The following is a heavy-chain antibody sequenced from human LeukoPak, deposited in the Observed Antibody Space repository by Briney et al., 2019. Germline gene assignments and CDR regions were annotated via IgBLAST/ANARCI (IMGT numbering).Heavy chain of an antibody. J-gene: IGHJ5*02. V-gene: IGHV5-51*01. D-gene: IGHD3-10*01. CDR1: GYSFTSYW. CDR2: IYPGDSDT. CDR3: ARQITMEGEENWFDP. Sequence: GESLQISCKGSGYSFTSYWIGWVRQVPGKGLEWMGIIYPGDSDTRYSPSFQGQVTISADKSISTAYLQWSSLKASDTAMYYCARQITMEGEENWFDPWGQGTLVTVSS.